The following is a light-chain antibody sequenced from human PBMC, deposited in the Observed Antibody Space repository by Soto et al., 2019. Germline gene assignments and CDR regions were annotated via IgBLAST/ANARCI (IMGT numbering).Light chain of an antibody. CDR1: QLVSSSY. J-gene: IGKJ4*01. CDR3: QHYVTTPLT. Sequence: EIVLTQSPGTLSLSPGERATLSCRASQLVSSSYLAWYQQKPGQAPRLLIYDASSRATGIPDRFSGSGSGTDFLLSISRLEPEDFAVYYCQHYVTTPLTFGGGTKVEIK. V-gene: IGKV3-20*01. CDR2: DAS.